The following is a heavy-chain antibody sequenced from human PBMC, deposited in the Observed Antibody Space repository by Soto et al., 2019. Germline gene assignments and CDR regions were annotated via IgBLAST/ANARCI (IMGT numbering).Heavy chain of an antibody. J-gene: IGHJ6*03. CDR1: GDSISHYY. CDR3: VICPVYAGYLHYSYMDV. V-gene: IGHV4-59*01. Sequence: QVQLQESGPGLVKPSETLSLTCTVSGDSISHYYLTWMRQPPGKGLEWIGSRYYSGGTSYNPSLTHRGTISIDSSKNAFSLRLTSVTASVTAMYFCVICPVYAGYLHYSYMDVLGKGTTVTVSS. CDR2: RYYSGGT. D-gene: IGHD2-8*01.